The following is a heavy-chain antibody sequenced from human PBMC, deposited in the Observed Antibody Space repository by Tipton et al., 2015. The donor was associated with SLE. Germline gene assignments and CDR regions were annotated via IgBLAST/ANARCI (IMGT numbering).Heavy chain of an antibody. CDR3: ARWGSFYYYMDV. CDR2: INHSGST. CDR1: GDSITSGPYY. D-gene: IGHD3-16*02. Sequence: TLSLTCTISGDSITSGPYYWAWIRQPPGKGLEWIGEINHSGSTNYNPSLKSRGTLSIDSPKNQFSLKLSSVTAADTAVYYCARWGSFYYYMDVWGKGTTVTVSS. V-gene: IGHV4-39*07. J-gene: IGHJ6*03.